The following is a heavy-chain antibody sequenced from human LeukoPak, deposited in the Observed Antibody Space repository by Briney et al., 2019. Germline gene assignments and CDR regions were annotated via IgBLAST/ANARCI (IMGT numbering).Heavy chain of an antibody. CDR3: ARAIAYDFWSGYQPYCNWFDP. CDR2: IYTSGST. V-gene: IGHV4-4*07. CDR1: GRSISSYY. D-gene: IGHD3-3*01. Sequence: PSQSLSLTCTVSGRSISSYYWSWVRQPAGNGLEWIGRIYTSGSTNYHPSLKNRATMSVDTSKIQFSLQLSSVTAADTAVYYCARAIAYDFWSGYQPYCNWFDPWGQGTLVTVSS. J-gene: IGHJ5*02.